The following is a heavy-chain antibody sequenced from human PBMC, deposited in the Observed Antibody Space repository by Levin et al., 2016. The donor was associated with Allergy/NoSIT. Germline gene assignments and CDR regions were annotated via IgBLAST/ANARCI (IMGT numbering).Heavy chain of an antibody. Sequence: WVRQAPGQGLEWMGWISAYNGNTNYAQKLQGRVTMTTDTSTSTAYMELRSLRSDDTAVYYCARVWYYYGSGSYWEGDYWGQGTLVTVSS. D-gene: IGHD3-10*01. CDR3: ARVWYYYGSGSYWEGDY. V-gene: IGHV1-18*01. CDR2: ISAYNGNT. J-gene: IGHJ4*02.